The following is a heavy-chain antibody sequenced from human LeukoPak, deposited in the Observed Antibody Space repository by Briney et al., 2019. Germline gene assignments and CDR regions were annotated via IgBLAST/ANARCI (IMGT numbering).Heavy chain of an antibody. CDR1: GYILTTYG. CDR2: ISAYNGDT. D-gene: IGHD5-18*01. J-gene: IGHJ4*02. V-gene: IGHV1-18*01. CDR3: ARPSGARRHLWLDY. Sequence: GASVKVSCKASGYILTTYGISWVRQAPGQGLEWMGWISAYNGDTDFAQHLQGRDSMTIDASTNTAYMELRSLRSDDTAVYCARPSGARRHLWLDYWGQGTVVTVSS.